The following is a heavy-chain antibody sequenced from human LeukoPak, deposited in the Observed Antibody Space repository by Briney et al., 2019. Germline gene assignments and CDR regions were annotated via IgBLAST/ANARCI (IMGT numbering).Heavy chain of an antibody. D-gene: IGHD3-16*01. J-gene: IGHJ4*02. Sequence: GGSLRLSCTASGFTFGDYAMSWVRQAPGKGLEWVGFIRSKAYGGTTEYAASVKGRFTISRDDSKSIAYLQMNSLKTEDTAVYYCTRASWHGGLNYWGQGTLVTVSS. CDR3: TRASWHGGLNY. CDR2: IRSKAYGGTT. V-gene: IGHV3-49*04. CDR1: GFTFGDYA.